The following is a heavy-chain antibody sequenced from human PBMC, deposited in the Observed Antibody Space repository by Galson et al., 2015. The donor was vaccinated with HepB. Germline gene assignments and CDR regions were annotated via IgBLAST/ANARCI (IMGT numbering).Heavy chain of an antibody. J-gene: IGHJ4*02. CDR2: ISSNGKGI. CDR1: GFDFNDRY. V-gene: IGHV3-11*01. D-gene: IGHD2-21*01. Sequence: SLRLSCAAAGFDFNDRYMSWIRQAPGKGLEWISYISSNGKGIYYADSVKGRFTISRDNAKNLLYLQTNSVRAEDTAVYYCQIGHYVDSWGQGTLVIVSS. CDR3: QIGHYVDS.